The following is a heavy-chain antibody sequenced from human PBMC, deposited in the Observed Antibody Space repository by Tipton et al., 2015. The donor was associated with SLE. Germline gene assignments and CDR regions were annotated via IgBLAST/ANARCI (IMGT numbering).Heavy chain of an antibody. V-gene: IGHV3-23*01. CDR2: ISGSGGST. CDR1: GFTFTIYA. D-gene: IGHD3-22*01. Sequence: GSLRLSCAASGFTFTIYAMSWVRQAPGKGLEWVSGISGSGGSTYYADSVKGRFTISRDNSKNTLYLQMNSLRAEDTAVYYCAKDRTYYYDSSGYYDYWGQGTLVTVSS. CDR3: AKDRTYYYDSSGYYDY. J-gene: IGHJ4*02.